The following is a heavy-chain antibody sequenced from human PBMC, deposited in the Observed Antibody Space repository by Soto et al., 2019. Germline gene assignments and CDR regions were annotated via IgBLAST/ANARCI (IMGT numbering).Heavy chain of an antibody. CDR1: GGTFSSYA. CDR2: IIPIFGTA. CDR3: ARYIEYSSSFNY. Sequence: GASVKVSCKASGGTFSSYAISWVRQAPGQGLEWMGGIIPIFGTANYAQKFQGRVTITADESTSTAYMELSSLRSEDTAVYYCARYIEYSSSFNYWGQGTLVTVSS. J-gene: IGHJ4*02. V-gene: IGHV1-69*13. D-gene: IGHD6-6*01.